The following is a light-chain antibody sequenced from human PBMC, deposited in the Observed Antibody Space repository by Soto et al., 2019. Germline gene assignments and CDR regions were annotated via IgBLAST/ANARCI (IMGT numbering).Light chain of an antibody. CDR3: SSYARSDTLV. V-gene: IGLV2-14*01. J-gene: IGLJ2*01. CDR1: SSDVGAYDS. CDR2: EVT. Sequence: QSVLTQPSSVSGSPGQSITISCTGTSSDVGAYDSVSWYQQYPGKAPKFIIYEVTNRPSGVANRFSGSKSGSTASLTISGLQAEDEASYCCSSYARSDTLVFGGGTKLTVL.